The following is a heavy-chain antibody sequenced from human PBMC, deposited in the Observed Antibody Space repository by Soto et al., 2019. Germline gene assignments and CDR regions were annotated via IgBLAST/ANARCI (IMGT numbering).Heavy chain of an antibody. D-gene: IGHD1-26*01. Sequence: SETLSLTGTVSGGSISSYYWSWIRQPPGKGLEWIGYIYYSGSTNYNPSLKSRVTISVDTSKNQFSLKLSSVTAADTAVYYCASLSRQVGATNFDYWGQGTLVTVSS. CDR3: ASLSRQVGATNFDY. CDR1: GGSISSYY. CDR2: IYYSGST. J-gene: IGHJ4*02. V-gene: IGHV4-59*01.